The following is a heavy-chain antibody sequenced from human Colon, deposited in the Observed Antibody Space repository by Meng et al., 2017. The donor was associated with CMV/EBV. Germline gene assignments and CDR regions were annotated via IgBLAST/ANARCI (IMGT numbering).Heavy chain of an antibody. V-gene: IGHV4-39*07. CDR2: IYYSGST. CDR3: VRAAAAGEYYFDY. J-gene: IGHJ4*02. D-gene: IGHD6-13*01. CDR1: GGSISSSSYY. Sequence: QLQLQGAGPGVVKLSETLSLTCTRSGGSISSSSYYWGWIRQPPGKGLEWIGSIYYSGSTYYNPSLKSRVTISVDTSKNQFSLKLSSVTAADTAVYYCVRAAAAGEYYFDYWGQGTLVTVSS.